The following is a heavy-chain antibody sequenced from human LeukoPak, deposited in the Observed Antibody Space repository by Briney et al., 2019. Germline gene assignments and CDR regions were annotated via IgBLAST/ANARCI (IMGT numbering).Heavy chain of an antibody. CDR3: ARMYGAGGFDI. Sequence: SETLSLTCTVSGASISSYYWSWIRQPPGKGLEWMGYIHYTGGTNYNPSLKSRVTISVDTSKNKFSLKLSSVTAADTAVYYCARMYGAGGFDIWGQGTMVTVSS. CDR1: GASISSYY. D-gene: IGHD3-10*01. J-gene: IGHJ3*02. CDR2: IHYTGGT. V-gene: IGHV4-59*08.